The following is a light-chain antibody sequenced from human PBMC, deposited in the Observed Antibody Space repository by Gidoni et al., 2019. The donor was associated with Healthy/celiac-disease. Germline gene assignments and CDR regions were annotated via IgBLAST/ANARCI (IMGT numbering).Light chain of an antibody. Sequence: DIQMTQSPSSLSASVGDRVTIPCQASQDISNYLNWYQQKPGKAPKLLIYDASNLETGVPSRFSGSGSGTDFTFTISSLQPEDIATYYFQQYDNLPLTFXGXTKVEIK. V-gene: IGKV1-33*01. CDR3: QQYDNLPLT. CDR1: QDISNY. J-gene: IGKJ4*01. CDR2: DAS.